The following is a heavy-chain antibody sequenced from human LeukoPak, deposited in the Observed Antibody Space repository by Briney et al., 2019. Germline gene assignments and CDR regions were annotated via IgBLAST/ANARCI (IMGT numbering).Heavy chain of an antibody. V-gene: IGHV1-2*02. CDR1: GHTFTGYY. CDR2: MNPNVGGA. D-gene: IGHD3-10*02. Sequence: ASVKVPCKASGHTFTGYYVYWVRQAPGRGLEWMGWMNPNVGGANFPQKFQGRVTVTSNPAISAVYMELRRLRSDDTAVYYCARGVFGESLESWGQGTLVTVSS. CDR3: ARGVFGESLES. J-gene: IGHJ4*02.